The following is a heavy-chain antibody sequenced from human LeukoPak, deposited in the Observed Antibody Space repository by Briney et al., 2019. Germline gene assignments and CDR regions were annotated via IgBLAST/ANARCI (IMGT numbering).Heavy chain of an antibody. V-gene: IGHV3-48*02. CDR1: GFTFSSYS. CDR2: ISSSSSTI. D-gene: IGHD3-16*01. Sequence: GGSLRLSCAASGFTFSSYSMNWVRQAPGKGLEWVSYISSSSSTIYYADSVKGRFTISRDNAKNSLYPQMNSLRDEDTAVYYCARDENVWVIEDWGQGALVTVSS. CDR3: ARDENVWVIED. J-gene: IGHJ4*02.